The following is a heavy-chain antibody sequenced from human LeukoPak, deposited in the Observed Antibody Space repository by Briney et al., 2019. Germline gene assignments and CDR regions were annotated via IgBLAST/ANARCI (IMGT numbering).Heavy chain of an antibody. CDR2: IRSKAYGGTT. CDR1: GFTFGDYA. D-gene: IGHD6-6*01. V-gene: IGHV3-49*04. J-gene: IGHJ4*02. CDR3: TRKVAARPTAYYFDY. Sequence: GGSLRLSCTASGFTFGDYAMSWVRQAPGKGLEWVGFIRSKAYGGTTEYAASVKGRFTISRDDSKSIAYLQMNSLKTEDTAAYYCTRKVAARPTAYYFDYWGQGTLVTVSS.